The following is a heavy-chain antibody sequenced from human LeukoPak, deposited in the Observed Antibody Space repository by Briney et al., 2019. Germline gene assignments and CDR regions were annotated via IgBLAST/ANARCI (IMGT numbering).Heavy chain of an antibody. Sequence: PSETLSVTCTVSGGSITTIPYNWGWIRQPPGKGLEWIGRIYTSGSTNYNPSLKSRVTISVDTSKNQFSLKLSSVTAADTAVYYGARAHDFWSGYPYFDYWGQGTLVTVSS. V-gene: IGHV4-61*02. CDR3: ARAHDFWSGYPYFDY. CDR1: GGSITTIPYN. D-gene: IGHD3-3*01. J-gene: IGHJ4*02. CDR2: IYTSGST.